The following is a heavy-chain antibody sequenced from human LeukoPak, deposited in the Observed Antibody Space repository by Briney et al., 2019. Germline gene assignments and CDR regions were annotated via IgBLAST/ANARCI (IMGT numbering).Heavy chain of an antibody. V-gene: IGHV1-2*02. CDR2: INPNSGGT. CDR3: ARSLLNCGGDCYAVDY. D-gene: IGHD2-21*01. Sequence: ASVKVSCKASGYTFTGYYMHWVRQAPGQGLKWMGWINPNSGGTNYAQKFQGRVTMTRDTSISTAYMELSRLRSDDTAVYYCARSLLNCGGDCYAVDYWGQGTLVTVSS. CDR1: GYTFTGYY. J-gene: IGHJ4*02.